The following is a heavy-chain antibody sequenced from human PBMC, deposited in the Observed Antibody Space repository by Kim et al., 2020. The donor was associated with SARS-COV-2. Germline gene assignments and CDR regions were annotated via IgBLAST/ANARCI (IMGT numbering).Heavy chain of an antibody. D-gene: IGHD3-9*01. CDR3: AKGLLRYFDRAGGNDAFDI. J-gene: IGHJ3*02. CDR1: GFTFSSYG. Sequence: GGSLRLSCAASGFTFSSYGMHWVRLAPGKGLEWVAVISYDGSNKYYADSVKGRFTISRDNSKNTLYLQMNSLRAEDTAVYYCAKGLLRYFDRAGGNDAFDIWGQGTMVTVSS. CDR2: ISYDGSNK. V-gene: IGHV3-30*18.